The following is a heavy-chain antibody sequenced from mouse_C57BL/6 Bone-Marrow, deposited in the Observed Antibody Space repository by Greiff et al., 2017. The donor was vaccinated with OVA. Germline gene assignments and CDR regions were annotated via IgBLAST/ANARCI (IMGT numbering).Heavy chain of an antibody. Sequence: EVQVVESEGGLVQPGSSMKLSCTASGFTFSDYYMAWVRQVPEKGLEWVANINYDGSSTYYLDSLKSRFIISRDNAKNILYLQMSSLKSEDTATYYCARDRGDYGFDYWGQGTTLTVSS. CDR2: INYDGSST. CDR1: GFTFSDYY. D-gene: IGHD2-4*01. CDR3: ARDRGDYGFDY. J-gene: IGHJ2*01. V-gene: IGHV5-16*01.